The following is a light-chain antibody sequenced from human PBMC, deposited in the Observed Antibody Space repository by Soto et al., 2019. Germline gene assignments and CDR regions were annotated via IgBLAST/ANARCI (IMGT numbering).Light chain of an antibody. CDR1: QSVSSH. CDR3: QHHYDWPPWT. J-gene: IGKJ1*01. CDR2: GAS. V-gene: IGKV3-15*01. Sequence: EIVMAQSPSTLSVSPGERVTLSCRASQSVSSHLAWYQQKPGQAPRLLIYGASTRATDIPARFSGSGSGTELTLPTSSLQSEDSAVYYCQHHYDWPPWTFGQGTKVDIK.